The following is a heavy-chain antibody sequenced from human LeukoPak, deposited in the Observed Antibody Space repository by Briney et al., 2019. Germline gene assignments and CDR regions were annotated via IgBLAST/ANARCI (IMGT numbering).Heavy chain of an antibody. D-gene: IGHD6-19*01. CDR1: GFTFSSYA. CDR3: ARTSGWANWFDP. J-gene: IGHJ5*02. V-gene: IGHV3-23*01. CDR2: ISGSGGST. Sequence: GGSLRLSCAASGFTFSSYAMSWVRQAPGKGLEWVSAISGSGGSTYYADSVKGRFTISRDNSKNTLYLQMNSLRAEDTAVYYCARTSGWANWFDPWGQGTLVTVSS.